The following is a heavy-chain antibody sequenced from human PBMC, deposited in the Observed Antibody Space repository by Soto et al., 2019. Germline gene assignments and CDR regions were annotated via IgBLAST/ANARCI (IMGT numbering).Heavy chain of an antibody. D-gene: IGHD3-3*01. V-gene: IGHV3-74*01. CDR1: GFTFSSYW. J-gene: IGHJ3*02. Sequence: GGSLRLSCAASGFTFSSYWMHWVRQAPGKGLVWVSRINSDGSSTSYADSVKGRFTISRDNAKNTLYLQMNSLRAEDTAVYYCARVRALQFFDWRGDAFDIWGQGKMVTVSS. CDR2: INSDGSST. CDR3: ARVRALQFFDWRGDAFDI.